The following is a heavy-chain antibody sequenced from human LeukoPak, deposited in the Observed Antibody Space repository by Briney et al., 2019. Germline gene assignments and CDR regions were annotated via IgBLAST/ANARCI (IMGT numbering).Heavy chain of an antibody. D-gene: IGHD2-15*01. V-gene: IGHV3-7*01. CDR1: GFTSGSYW. CDR3: ARASLSSLLTFDY. Sequence: GGSLRLSCAASGFTSGSYWMNWVRPAPGKGLEWVAIIKQDGSQKFYLDSEGPIHHLHRHRQQFTVSANEQPESRGHGCHCARASLSSLLTFDYWGQGTLVTVSS. J-gene: IGHJ4*02. CDR2: IKQDGSQK.